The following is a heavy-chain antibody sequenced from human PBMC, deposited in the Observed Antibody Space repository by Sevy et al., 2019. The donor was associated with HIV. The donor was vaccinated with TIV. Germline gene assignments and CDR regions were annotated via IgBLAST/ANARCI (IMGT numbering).Heavy chain of an antibody. J-gene: IGHJ6*02. CDR1: GYSFSTYW. Sequence: GESLKISCKASGYSFSTYWIAWVRQMPGKGLELMGLIFPGDSDTRYSPSFQGQFTISADKSIRTSYLQWNSLKASDTATYYCARRGIQLRGSDYFYYGLDVWGQGTTVTVSS. CDR2: IFPGDSDT. CDR3: ARRGIQLRGSDYFYYGLDV. V-gene: IGHV5-51*01. D-gene: IGHD1-1*01.